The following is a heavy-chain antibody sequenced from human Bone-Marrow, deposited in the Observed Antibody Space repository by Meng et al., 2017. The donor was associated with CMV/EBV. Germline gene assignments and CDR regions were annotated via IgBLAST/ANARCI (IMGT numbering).Heavy chain of an antibody. CDR3: AILVAYCGGDCPLVEDY. J-gene: IGHJ4*02. V-gene: IGHV1-2*02. CDR1: GYTFTGYY. D-gene: IGHD2-21*01. CDR2: INPNSGGT. Sequence: ASVKVSCKASGYTFTGYYMHWVRQAPGQGLEWMGWINPNSGGTNYAQKFQGRVTMTTDTSTSTAYMELSRLRSDDTAVYYCAILVAYCGGDCPLVEDYWGQGTLVTVSS.